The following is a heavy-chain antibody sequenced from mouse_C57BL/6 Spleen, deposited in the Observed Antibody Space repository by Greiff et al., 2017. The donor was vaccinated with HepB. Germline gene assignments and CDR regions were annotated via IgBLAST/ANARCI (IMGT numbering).Heavy chain of an antibody. V-gene: IGHV1-69*01. CDR3: AGYGYEGYFDV. Sequence: QVQLQQPGAELVMPGASVKLSCKASGYTFTSYWMHWVKQRPGQGLEWIGEIDPSDSYTNYNQKFKGKSTLTVYKSSSTAYMQLSSLTSEDSAVYYCAGYGYEGYFDVWGTGTTVTVSS. J-gene: IGHJ1*03. CDR2: IDPSDSYT. D-gene: IGHD2-2*01. CDR1: GYTFTSYW.